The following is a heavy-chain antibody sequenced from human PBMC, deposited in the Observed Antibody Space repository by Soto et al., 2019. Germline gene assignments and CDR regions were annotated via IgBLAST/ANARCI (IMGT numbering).Heavy chain of an antibody. CDR2: IYPGDSDA. V-gene: IGHV5-51*01. J-gene: IGHJ4*02. CDR1: GYSFTNYL. D-gene: IGHD1-26*01. CDR3: ARRNGSQYYFDY. Sequence: GESLKISCXGSGYSFTNYLIGWVRQMPGKGLESMGIIYPGDSDARYSPSFQGQVTISADKSTSTASLQWSSLKASDTAMYYCARRNGSQYYFDYWGQGTLVTVSS.